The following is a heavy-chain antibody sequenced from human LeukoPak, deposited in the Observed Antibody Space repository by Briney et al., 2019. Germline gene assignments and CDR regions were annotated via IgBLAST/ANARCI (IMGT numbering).Heavy chain of an antibody. V-gene: IGHV3-66*01. CDR3: ARDLLWFGELPV. CDR1: GFTFSSYG. D-gene: IGHD3-10*01. Sequence: GGSLRLSCAASGFTFSSYGMHWVRQAPGKGLEWVSVIYSGGRTYYADSVKGRFTISRDNSKNTLYLQMNSLRAEDTGVYYCARDLLWFGELPVWGQGTLVTVSS. CDR2: IYSGGRT. J-gene: IGHJ4*02.